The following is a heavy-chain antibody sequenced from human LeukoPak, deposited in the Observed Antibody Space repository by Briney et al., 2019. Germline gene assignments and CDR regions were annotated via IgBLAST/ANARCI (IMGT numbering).Heavy chain of an antibody. V-gene: IGHV1-2*02. J-gene: IGHJ5*02. CDR1: GYTFTGYY. D-gene: IGHD3-10*01. CDR2: INPNSGGT. CDR3: ARDRTVMLWFGDHLNWFDP. Sequence: ASVKVSCKASGYTFTGYYMHWVRQAPGQGLEWMGWINPNSGGTNYAQKFQGRVTMTRDTSISTAYMELSRLRSDDTAVYYCARDRTVMLWFGDHLNWFDPWGQGTLVTVSS.